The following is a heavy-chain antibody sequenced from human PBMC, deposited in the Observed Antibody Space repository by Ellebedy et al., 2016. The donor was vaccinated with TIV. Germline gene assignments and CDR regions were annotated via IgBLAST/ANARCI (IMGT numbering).Heavy chain of an antibody. D-gene: IGHD4-17*01. Sequence: GESLKISCAASGFTFSSYTLNWVRQAPGKGLEWVSSISTSSSYIYYADSVKGRFTISRDNAKNSLFLQMTSLRAEDTAGYYCARKVPAPTTVPPNWYFDLWGRGTLVIVSS. CDR3: ARKVPAPTTVPPNWYFDL. CDR1: GFTFSSYT. J-gene: IGHJ2*01. V-gene: IGHV3-21*01. CDR2: ISTSSSYI.